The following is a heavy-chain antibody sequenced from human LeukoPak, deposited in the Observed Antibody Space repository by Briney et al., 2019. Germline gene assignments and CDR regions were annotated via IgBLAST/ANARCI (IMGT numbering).Heavy chain of an antibody. CDR1: GYTFTSYD. J-gene: IGHJ5*02. D-gene: IGHD3-22*01. Sequence: ASVKVSCKASGYTFTSYDINWVRQATGQGLEWMGWMNPNSGNTGYAQKFQGRVTMTRNTSISTAYMELSILRSEDPAVYYCARDITSYDSSGYYHGNWFDPWGQGTLVTVSS. CDR3: ARDITSYDSSGYYHGNWFDP. V-gene: IGHV1-8*01. CDR2: MNPNSGNT.